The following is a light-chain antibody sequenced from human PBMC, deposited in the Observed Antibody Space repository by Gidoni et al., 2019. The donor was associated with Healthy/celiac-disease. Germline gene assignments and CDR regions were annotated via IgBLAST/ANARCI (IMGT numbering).Light chain of an antibody. CDR2: GAS. CDR3: QQYNNWPRRT. Sequence: EIVMTQSPATLSVSPGERATLSCRASQSVSSNLAWYQQKPGQAPRRLIYGASTRATGIPARFSGSGSGTEFTLTISSLQSEDFAVYYCQQYNNWPRRTFGQXTKVEIK. CDR1: QSVSSN. V-gene: IGKV3-15*01. J-gene: IGKJ1*01.